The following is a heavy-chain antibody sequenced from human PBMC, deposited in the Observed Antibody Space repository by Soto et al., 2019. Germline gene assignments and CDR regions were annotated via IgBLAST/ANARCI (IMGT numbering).Heavy chain of an antibody. CDR1: GFTFSSYG. Sequence: QVQLVESGGGVVQPGRSLRLSCAASGFTFSSYGMHWVRQAPGKGLEWLAVISYDGSNKYYADSVKGRFTISRDNSKNTLYLQVNSLRAEDTAMYYRAKDYGSGWTMGDFWGQGTLVTVSS. CDR2: ISYDGSNK. J-gene: IGHJ4*02. CDR3: AKDYGSGWTMGDF. V-gene: IGHV3-30*18. D-gene: IGHD6-19*01.